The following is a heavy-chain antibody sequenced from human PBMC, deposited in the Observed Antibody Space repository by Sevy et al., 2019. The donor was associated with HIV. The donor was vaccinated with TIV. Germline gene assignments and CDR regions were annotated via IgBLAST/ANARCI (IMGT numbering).Heavy chain of an antibody. CDR2: ISGSSNYI. D-gene: IGHD3-10*01. V-gene: IGHV3-11*06. CDR1: EFTFSVYY. CDR3: ARPYGSGSWEAFDV. J-gene: IGHJ3*01. Sequence: GGSLRLSCAASEFTFSVYYMTWIRQAPGKGLEWVSSISGSSNYIYYADSLKGRFTISRDNAKNSVYLQMHSLRVDDTAVYFCARPYGSGSWEAFDVWGQGTVVTVSS.